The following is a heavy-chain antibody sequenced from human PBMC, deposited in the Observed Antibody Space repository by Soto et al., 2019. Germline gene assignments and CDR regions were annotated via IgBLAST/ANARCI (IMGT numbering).Heavy chain of an antibody. CDR1: GGSFGGYY. J-gene: IGHJ6*02. D-gene: IGHD3-10*01. V-gene: IGHV4-34*01. CDR2: INHSGST. Sequence: SETLSLTCAVYGGSFGGYYGSWIRQPPGKGLEWIGEINHSGSTNYNPSLKSRVTISVDTSKNQFSLKLSSVTAADTAVYYCARVEGDLFNYYYGMDVWGQGTTVTVSS. CDR3: ARVEGDLFNYYYGMDV.